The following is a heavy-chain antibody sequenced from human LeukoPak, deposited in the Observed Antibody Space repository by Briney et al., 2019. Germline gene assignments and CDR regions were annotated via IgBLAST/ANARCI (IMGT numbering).Heavy chain of an antibody. Sequence: PGGSLRLSGAASGFTFSNAWMTWVRQVPGKGLEWVGRIKRKSDGGTTDYAAPVKGRFTISSDDSKTMLYLQMNNLKTEDTSVYYCTTSGGGWDYFDFWGQGTLVTVSS. CDR3: TTSGGGWDYFDF. V-gene: IGHV3-15*01. D-gene: IGHD6-19*01. CDR2: IKRKSDGGTT. J-gene: IGHJ4*02. CDR1: GFTFSNAW.